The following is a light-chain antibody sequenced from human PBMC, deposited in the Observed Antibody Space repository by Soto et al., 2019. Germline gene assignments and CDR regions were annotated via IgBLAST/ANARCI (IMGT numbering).Light chain of an antibody. V-gene: IGLV2-14*01. CDR3: CSYTSRSSVV. J-gene: IGLJ2*01. CDR1: SSDVGGYNH. CDR2: GVS. Sequence: QSVLTQPASVSGSPGQSITISCTGTSSDVGGYNHVSRYHHPPGSAPKLILFGVSDRPSGVSHRFSGSKSGNTASLTISGLRAEDEADYYCCSYTSRSSVVFGGGTKLAVL.